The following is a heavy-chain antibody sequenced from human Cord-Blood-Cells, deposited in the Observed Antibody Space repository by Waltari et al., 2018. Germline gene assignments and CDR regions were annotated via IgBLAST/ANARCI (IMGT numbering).Heavy chain of an antibody. Sequence: QVQLQQWGAGLLKPSETLSLTCAVYGGSFSGYYWSWIRQPPGKGLEWIGEINHSGSTNYNPSLKSRVTISVDKSKNQFSLKLSSVTAADTAVYYCARNRVLWFGELSLDYWGQGTLVTVSS. CDR2: INHSGST. CDR3: ARNRVLWFGELSLDY. J-gene: IGHJ4*02. V-gene: IGHV4-34*01. D-gene: IGHD3-10*01. CDR1: GGSFSGYY.